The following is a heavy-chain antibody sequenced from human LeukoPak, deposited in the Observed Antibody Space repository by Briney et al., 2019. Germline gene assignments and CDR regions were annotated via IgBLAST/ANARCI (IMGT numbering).Heavy chain of an antibody. V-gene: IGHV3-30*19. CDR1: GFSFSSYG. CDR2: ISYDGSNK. D-gene: IGHD3-9*01. J-gene: IGHJ4*02. Sequence: GGSLRLSCAASGFSFSSYGMHWVRQAPGKGLEWVAVISYDGSNKYYADSVKGRFTISRDSSKNTLYLQMNSLRAEDTAVYYCARDGPYYDVLTGYPPFDYWGQGTLVTVSS. CDR3: ARDGPYYDVLTGYPPFDY.